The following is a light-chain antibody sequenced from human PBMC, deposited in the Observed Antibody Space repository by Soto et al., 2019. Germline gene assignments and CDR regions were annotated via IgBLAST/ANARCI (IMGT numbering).Light chain of an antibody. Sequence: DIVMTQSPLSLPVTPGEPASISCRSSQSLLHSNGYNYLDWYLQKPGQSPQLLIYLSFNRASGVPDMFSGSGSGTDFTLKISRVEAEDVGVYYCMQALQTPFTFGPGTKVDI. CDR1: QSLLHSNGYNY. CDR3: MQALQTPFT. J-gene: IGKJ3*01. V-gene: IGKV2-28*01. CDR2: LSF.